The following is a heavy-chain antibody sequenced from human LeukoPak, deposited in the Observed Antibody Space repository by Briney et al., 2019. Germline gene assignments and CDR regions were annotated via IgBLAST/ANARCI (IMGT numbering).Heavy chain of an antibody. CDR3: ARVSPSSGWNYGMDV. J-gene: IGHJ6*02. D-gene: IGHD6-19*01. V-gene: IGHV1-2*06. CDR1: GYTFTGYY. Sequence: ASVTVSCKASGYTFTGYYMHWVRQAPGQGLEWMGRINPNSGGTNYAQKFQGRVTMTRDTSISTAYMELSRLRSDDTAVYYCARVSPSSGWNYGMDVWGQGTTVTVSS. CDR2: INPNSGGT.